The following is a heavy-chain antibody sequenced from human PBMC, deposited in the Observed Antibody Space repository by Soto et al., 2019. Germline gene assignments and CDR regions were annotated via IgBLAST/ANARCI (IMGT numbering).Heavy chain of an antibody. CDR2: IYPGDSDT. CDR1: GYSFPNYW. CDR3: VSEYPSSLTFDY. V-gene: IGHV5-51*01. J-gene: IGHJ4*02. Sequence: PGESLKISCEGSGYSFPNYWIGWVRQMPGKGLEWMGFIYPGDSDTKYNPSFQGQVTISVDKSLRTAYLQWSGLKASDTAMYYCVSEYPSSLTFDYWGQGTLVTVSS. D-gene: IGHD6-6*01.